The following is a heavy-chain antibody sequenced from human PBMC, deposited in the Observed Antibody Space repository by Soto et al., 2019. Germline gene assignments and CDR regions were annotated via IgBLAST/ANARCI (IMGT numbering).Heavy chain of an antibody. CDR1: GFTFSSYA. Sequence: PGGSLRLSCAASGFTFSSYAMHWVRQAPGKGLEWVAVISYDGSNKYYADSVKGRFTISRDNSKNTLYLQMNSLRAEDTAVYYCARDRFTMVRGAINVYYYYYGMDVWGQGTTVTVSS. J-gene: IGHJ6*02. CDR2: ISYDGSNK. CDR3: ARDRFTMVRGAINVYYYYYGMDV. D-gene: IGHD3-10*01. V-gene: IGHV3-30-3*01.